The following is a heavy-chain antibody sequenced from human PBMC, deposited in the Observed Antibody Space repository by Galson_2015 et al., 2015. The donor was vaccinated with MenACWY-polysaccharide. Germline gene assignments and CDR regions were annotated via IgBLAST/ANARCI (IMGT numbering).Heavy chain of an antibody. J-gene: IGHJ3*01. CDR1: GFTYRDYY. CDR3: ATRSTPVDNHAFDS. Sequence: SLRLSCAASGFTYRDYYMNWLRQAPGKGLEWISYISYSGNIIYYADSVKGRFTISWDTAKKSLYLLMDGLRADDTAVYYCATRSTPVDNHAFDSWGQGTMVIVSS. V-gene: IGHV3-11*01. CDR2: ISYSGNII. D-gene: IGHD1-14*01.